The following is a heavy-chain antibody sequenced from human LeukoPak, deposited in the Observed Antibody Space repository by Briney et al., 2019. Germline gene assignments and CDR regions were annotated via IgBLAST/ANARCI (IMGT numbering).Heavy chain of an antibody. CDR1: GGSFSSYY. V-gene: IGHV4-34*01. J-gene: IGHJ5*02. CDR2: INHSGST. CDR3: ARRGSSWYRWFDP. Sequence: SETLSLTCAVYGGSFSSYYWSWIRQPPGKGLEWIGEINHSGSTNYNPSLKSRVTISVDTSKNQFFLKLSSVTAADTAVYYCARRGSSWYRWFDPWGQGTLVTVFS. D-gene: IGHD6-13*01.